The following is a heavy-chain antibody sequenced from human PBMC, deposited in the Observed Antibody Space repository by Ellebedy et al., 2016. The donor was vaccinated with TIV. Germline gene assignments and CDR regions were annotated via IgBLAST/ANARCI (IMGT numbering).Heavy chain of an antibody. CDR3: ARDNSGSIDY. CDR2: ISSTSTYI. D-gene: IGHD3-22*01. J-gene: IGHJ4*02. CDR1: GFNFSSYS. V-gene: IGHV3-21*04. Sequence: GESLKISXAASGFNFSSYSMNWVRQAPGKGLEWVSAISSTSTYIYYADSVKGRFTISRDNGKSSLYLQMDSLRTEDTALYYCARDNSGSIDYWGQGTLVTVSS.